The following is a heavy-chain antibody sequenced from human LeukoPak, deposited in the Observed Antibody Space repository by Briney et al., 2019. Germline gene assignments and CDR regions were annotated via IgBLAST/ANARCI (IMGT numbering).Heavy chain of an antibody. J-gene: IGHJ6*03. CDR1: GGTFSSYA. CDR2: IIPIFGTA. CDR3: ARGSNWNYDFYYYMDV. Sequence: ASVKVSCKASGGTFSSYAISWVRQAPGQGNEWMGGIIPIFGTANYAQKFQGRVTITTDESTSTASMELSSLRSEDTAVYYCARGSNWNYDFYYYMDVWGKGTTVTVSS. V-gene: IGHV1-69*05. D-gene: IGHD1-1*01.